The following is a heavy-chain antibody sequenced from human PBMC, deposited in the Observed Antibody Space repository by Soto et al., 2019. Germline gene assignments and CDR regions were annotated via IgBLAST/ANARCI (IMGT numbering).Heavy chain of an antibody. V-gene: IGHV1-18*01. CDR1: NYLFGAFG. Sequence: QVQLVQSGAEVKNPGASVKVSCQASNYLFGAFGISWVRQAPGQGLEWMGWITPYNGNTHYAEKFQDRVTITADTSTTIAYMDVRRLISDDASVYFCARISARRNDFDVWGQGTVVTVSS. CDR3: ARISARRNDFDV. J-gene: IGHJ3*01. CDR2: ITPYNGNT.